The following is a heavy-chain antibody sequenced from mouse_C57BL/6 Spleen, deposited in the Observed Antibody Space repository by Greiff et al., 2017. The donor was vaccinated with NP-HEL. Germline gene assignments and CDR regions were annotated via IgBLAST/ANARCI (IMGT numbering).Heavy chain of an antibody. CDR2: ISDGGSYT. V-gene: IGHV5-4*01. Sequence: VQLKESGGGLVKPGGSLKLSCAASGFTFSSYAMSWVRQTPEKRLEWVATISDGGSYTYYPDNVKGRFTISRDNAKNNLYLQMSHLKSEDTAMYYCARFTTRNAMDYWGQGTSVTVSS. D-gene: IGHD1-1*01. J-gene: IGHJ4*01. CDR3: ARFTTRNAMDY. CDR1: GFTFSSYA.